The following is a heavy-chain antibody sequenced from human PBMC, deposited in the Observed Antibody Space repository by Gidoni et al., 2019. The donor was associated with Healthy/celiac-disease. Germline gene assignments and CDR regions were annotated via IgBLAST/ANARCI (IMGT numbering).Heavy chain of an antibody. Sequence: QVQLVESGGGVVQPGRSLRLSCAASGFPFSSYGVHWVRQAPGKGLECVAVISYDGSNKYYADSVKGRFTISRDNSKNTLYLQMNSLRAEDTAVYYCAKDSRYCTNGVCYTGQFDYWGQGTLVTVSS. D-gene: IGHD2-8*01. CDR3: AKDSRYCTNGVCYTGQFDY. V-gene: IGHV3-30*18. CDR2: ISYDGSNK. CDR1: GFPFSSYG. J-gene: IGHJ4*02.